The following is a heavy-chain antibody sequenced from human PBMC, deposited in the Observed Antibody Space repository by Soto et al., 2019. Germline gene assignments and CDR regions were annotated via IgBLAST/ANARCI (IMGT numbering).Heavy chain of an antibody. V-gene: IGHV3-21*01. CDR1: GFTFSSYS. J-gene: IGHJ4*02. Sequence: GGSLRLSCAASGFTFSSYSMNWVRQAPGKGLEWVSSISSSSSYIYYADSVKGRFTISRDNAKNSLYLQMNSQRAEDTAVYYCARTADKETYYYDSSGYYFDYWGQGTLVTVSS. CDR3: ARTADKETYYYDSSGYYFDY. D-gene: IGHD3-22*01. CDR2: ISSSSSYI.